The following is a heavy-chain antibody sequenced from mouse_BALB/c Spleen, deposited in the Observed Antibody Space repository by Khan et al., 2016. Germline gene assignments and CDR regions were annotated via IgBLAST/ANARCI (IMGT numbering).Heavy chain of an antibody. CDR1: GFTFNTYA. Sequence: EVQLVESGGGLVQPKGSLKLSCAASGFTFNTYAMNWVRQAPGKGLEWVARIRSKSNNYATYYADPVKDRFTISRDGSQSLLYLQMKNLKTEDTAMYYSVQAYSHGGLDYWGQGTTLTVSS. J-gene: IGHJ2*01. CDR2: IRSKSNNYAT. V-gene: IGHV10-1*02. D-gene: IGHD2-10*01. CDR3: VQAYSHGGLDY.